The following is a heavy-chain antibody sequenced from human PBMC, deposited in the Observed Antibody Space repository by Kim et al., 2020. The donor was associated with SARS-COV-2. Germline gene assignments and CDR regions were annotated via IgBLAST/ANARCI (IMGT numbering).Heavy chain of an antibody. Sequence: VSVKSRITINPDTSKNQFSLQLNSVTPEDTAVYYCARVSVAASTYYYFDYWGQGTLVTVSS. CDR3: ARVSVAASTYYYFDY. D-gene: IGHD6-25*01. J-gene: IGHJ4*02. V-gene: IGHV6-1*01.